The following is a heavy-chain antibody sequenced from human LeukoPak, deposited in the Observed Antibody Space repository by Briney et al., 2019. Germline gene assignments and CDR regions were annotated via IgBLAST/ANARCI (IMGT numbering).Heavy chain of an antibody. Sequence: GGSLKLSCTASGLTLSNYWMIWVRQAPGKGLQWVAKIKQDGSEKYYVDSVKGRFTISRDNAENSLYLQMNSLRVKDTAVYYCAARSSGSPYFWDQGTLVTVSS. CDR1: GLTLSNYW. J-gene: IGHJ4*02. CDR2: IKQDGSEK. D-gene: IGHD1-26*01. V-gene: IGHV3-7*03. CDR3: AARSSGSPYF.